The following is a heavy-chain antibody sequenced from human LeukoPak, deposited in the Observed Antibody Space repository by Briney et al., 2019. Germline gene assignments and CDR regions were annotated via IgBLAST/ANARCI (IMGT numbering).Heavy chain of an antibody. CDR3: AKGSAAGRPYYFDY. D-gene: IGHD6-25*01. V-gene: IGHV3-23*01. CDR2: ISSGGSTT. CDR1: GFSFSTSA. J-gene: IGHJ4*02. Sequence: GGSLRLSCAASGFSFSTSAMSWVRQAPGKGLEWVSTISSGGSTTFYVDSVKGRFTISRDNSKNTLYLQMNSLRAEDTAVYFCAKGSAAGRPYYFDYWGQGTLVTVSS.